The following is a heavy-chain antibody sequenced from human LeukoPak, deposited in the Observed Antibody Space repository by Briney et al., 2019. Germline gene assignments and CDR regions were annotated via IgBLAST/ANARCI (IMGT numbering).Heavy chain of an antibody. CDR3: ARGLLWFDTFDF. V-gene: IGHV4-30-4*01. Sequence: SETLSLTCTVSGGSISSGDYYWSWIRQPPGKGLEWIGYIYYSGSTYYNPSLKSRVTISVDTSKNQFSLKLTSVTAADTAVYHCARGLLWFDTFDFWGQGTMVTVSS. CDR1: GGSISSGDYY. J-gene: IGHJ3*01. CDR2: IYYSGST. D-gene: IGHD3-10*01.